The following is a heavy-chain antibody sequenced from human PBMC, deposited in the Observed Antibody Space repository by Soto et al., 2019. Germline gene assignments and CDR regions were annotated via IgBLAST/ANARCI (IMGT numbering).Heavy chain of an antibody. CDR2: INLSGGST. Sequence: QVQLVQSGAEVKKPGASVKVSCKASGYTFTSYYMHWVRQAPGQGLEWMGIINLSGGSTSYAQKFQGRVTMTRDTSTSTVYMELSSLRSEDTAVCYCARGYDFWSGSYYMDVWGKGTTVTVSS. CDR1: GYTFTSYY. J-gene: IGHJ6*03. V-gene: IGHV1-46*03. CDR3: ARGYDFWSGSYYMDV. D-gene: IGHD3-3*01.